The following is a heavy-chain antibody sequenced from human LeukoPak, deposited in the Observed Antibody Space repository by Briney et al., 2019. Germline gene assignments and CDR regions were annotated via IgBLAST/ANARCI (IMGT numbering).Heavy chain of an antibody. CDR1: GFTFSSYA. V-gene: IGHV3-64*01. CDR2: ISRNGGNT. Sequence: RGSLRLSCAASGFTFSSYAMHWVRQAPGKGLEYVSAISRNGGNTYYANSVKGRFTISRDNSKNTLYLQMGSLRAEDMAVYYCARVGDLDAFDIWGQGTMVTVSS. CDR3: ARVGDLDAFDI. D-gene: IGHD3-16*01. J-gene: IGHJ3*02.